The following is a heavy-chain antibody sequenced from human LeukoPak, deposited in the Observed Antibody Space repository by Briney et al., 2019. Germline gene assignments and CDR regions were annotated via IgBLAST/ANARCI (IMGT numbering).Heavy chain of an antibody. CDR2: INPHNGDT. Sequence: ASVKVSCKASGYTFIGYYLHWVRQAPGQGLEWMGWINPHNGDTNYAQKFQGRVTMTRDTSITTAYMELSRLKSDNTAVYYCATVRDIVVGGGPYYFDYWGQGTLVTVSS. CDR1: GYTFIGYY. D-gene: IGHD2-15*01. V-gene: IGHV1-2*02. J-gene: IGHJ4*02. CDR3: ATVRDIVVGGGPYYFDY.